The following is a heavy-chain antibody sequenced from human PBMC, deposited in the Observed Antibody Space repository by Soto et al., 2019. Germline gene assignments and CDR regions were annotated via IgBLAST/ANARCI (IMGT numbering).Heavy chain of an antibody. CDR1: GGSISSYY. V-gene: IGHV4-59*05. J-gene: IGHJ4*02. Sequence: PSETLSLTCTFSGGSISSYYWSWIRQPPGKGLEWIGSISYSGSTYYTPSLKSRVTISVDSSKNQFSLKLSSVTAADTAVYYCARSYDQSGDYWGQGILVTVSS. CDR2: ISYSGST. CDR3: ARSYDQSGDY. D-gene: IGHD3-22*01.